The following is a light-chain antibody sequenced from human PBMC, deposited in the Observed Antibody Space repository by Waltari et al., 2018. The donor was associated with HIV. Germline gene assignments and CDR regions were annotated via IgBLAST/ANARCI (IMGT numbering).Light chain of an antibody. J-gene: IGLJ2*01. CDR2: EVS. V-gene: IGLV2-14*01. Sequence: QSALTQPASVSGSPGQSITISCTGTSTDVGHYDYVSWYRPHPGKAAKLIIYEVSNRPSGVSNRVSGSKSVNTASLTISGLQAEDEADYYCSSYTTRSTVIFGGGTKLTVL. CDR3: SSYTTRSTVI. CDR1: STDVGHYDY.